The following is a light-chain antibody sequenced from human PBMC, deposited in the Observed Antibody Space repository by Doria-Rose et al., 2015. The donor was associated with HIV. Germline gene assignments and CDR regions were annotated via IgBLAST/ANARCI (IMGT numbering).Light chain of an antibody. CDR3: QQYYDTPS. V-gene: IGKV4-1*01. J-gene: IGKJ3*01. CDR1: QSLLHTSKNY. CDR2: WAS. Sequence: TQSPESLGMSLGERATLNCKSNQSLLHTSKNYLAWYQQKPGQPPKLLIYWASTRQSAVPVRFSGSRSGTDFTLTISSLEAEDVAVYYCQQYYDTPSFGPGTTVDIK.